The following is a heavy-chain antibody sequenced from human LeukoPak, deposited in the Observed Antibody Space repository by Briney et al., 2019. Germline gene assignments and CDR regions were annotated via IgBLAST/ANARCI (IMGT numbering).Heavy chain of an antibody. J-gene: IGHJ4*02. CDR3: ARAELRYFDWPPGDY. CDR2: MNPNSGNT. D-gene: IGHD3-9*01. CDR1: GYTFTDYD. V-gene: IGHV1-8*01. Sequence: ASVKVSCKASGYTFTDYDINWVRQATGQGLEWMGWMNPNSGNTGYTQKFQGRVTMTRNTSISTAYMELSSRRSEDTAVYYCARAELRYFDWPPGDYWGQGTLVTVSS.